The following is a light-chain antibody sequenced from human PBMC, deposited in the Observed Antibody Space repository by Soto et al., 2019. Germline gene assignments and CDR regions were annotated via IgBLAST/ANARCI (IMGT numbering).Light chain of an antibody. Sequence: FVLTQYPGTLSLSPGERATLSCRPSQSVSSAYLAWYQQKPGQGPRLLLYAASHRATGIPDRFSGSGSGTDFTLTISRLEPEDFAVYYCQHYSTSWTFGQGTKVEIK. CDR3: QHYSTSWT. CDR1: QSVSSAY. CDR2: AAS. V-gene: IGKV3-20*01. J-gene: IGKJ1*01.